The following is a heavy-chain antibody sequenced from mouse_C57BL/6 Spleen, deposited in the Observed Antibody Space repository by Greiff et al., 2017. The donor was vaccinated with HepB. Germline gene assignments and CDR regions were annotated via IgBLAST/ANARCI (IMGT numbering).Heavy chain of an antibody. CDR2: INPNNGGT. D-gene: IGHD2-4*01. J-gene: IGHJ2*01. V-gene: IGHV1-26*01. Sequence: EVQLQQSGPELVKPGASVKISCKASGYTFTDYYMNWVKQSHGKSLEWIGDINPNNGGTSYNQKFKGKATLTVDKSSSTAYMELRSLTSEDSAVYYCERGAGYDYPDYWGQGTTLTVSS. CDR3: ERGAGYDYPDY. CDR1: GYTFTDYY.